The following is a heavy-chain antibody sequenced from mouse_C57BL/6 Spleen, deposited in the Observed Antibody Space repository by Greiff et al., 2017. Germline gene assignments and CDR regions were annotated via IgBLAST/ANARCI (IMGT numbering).Heavy chain of an antibody. CDR1: GYAFSSSW. D-gene: IGHD2-3*01. CDR2: IYPGDGDT. CDR3: ANGSYENFDY. V-gene: IGHV1-82*01. J-gene: IGHJ2*01. Sequence: QVQLKESGPELVKPGASVKISCKASGYAFSSSWMNRVKQRPGKGLEWIGRIYPGDGDTNYNGKFKGKATLTADKSSSTAYMQLSSLTSEDSAVYFCANGSYENFDYWGQGTTLTVSS.